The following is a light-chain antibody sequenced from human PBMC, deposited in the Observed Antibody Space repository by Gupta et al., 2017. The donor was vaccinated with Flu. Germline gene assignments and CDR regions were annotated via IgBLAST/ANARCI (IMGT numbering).Light chain of an antibody. CDR2: ANN. J-gene: IGLJ3*02. V-gene: IGLV1-40*01. CDR3: QSYDSSLTGSV. CDR1: SSNIGAGYD. Sequence: VTISCAGSSSNIGAGYDIHWYQHLPGTAPKLLLYANNSRPAGVPDRFSCSKAATSASLVIIVLQTEDEAYYYGQSYDSSLTGSVFGGGTKLTVL.